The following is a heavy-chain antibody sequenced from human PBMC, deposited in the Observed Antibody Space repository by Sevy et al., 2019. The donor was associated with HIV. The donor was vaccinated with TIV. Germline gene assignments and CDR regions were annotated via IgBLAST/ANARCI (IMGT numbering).Heavy chain of an antibody. CDR2: ISYDGSDE. V-gene: IGHV3-30*04. Sequence: GGSLRLSCAASGFTFSSYAMHWVRHVPVKGLEWVAVISYDGSDEYYADSVKGRFTISRDNSKNTLFLQMNSLRAEDTAVYYCARAQGVLLFFGELPLWGQGTLVTVSS. CDR3: ARAQGVLLFFGELPL. D-gene: IGHD3-10*01. J-gene: IGHJ4*02. CDR1: GFTFSSYA.